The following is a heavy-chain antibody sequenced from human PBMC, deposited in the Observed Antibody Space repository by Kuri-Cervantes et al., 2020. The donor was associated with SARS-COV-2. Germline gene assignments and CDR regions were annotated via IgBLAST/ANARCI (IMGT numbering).Heavy chain of an antibody. CDR3: AKGGGPGSYIPLDY. D-gene: IGHD1-26*01. V-gene: IGHV3-30*18. CDR2: ISYDGSNK. Sequence: GESLKISCAASGFTFSSYGMHWVRQAPGKGLEWVAVISYDGSNKYYADSVKGRFTISRDNSKNTLYLQMNSLRAEDTAVYYCAKGGGPGSYIPLDYWGQGTLVPSPQ. CDR1: GFTFSSYG. J-gene: IGHJ4*02.